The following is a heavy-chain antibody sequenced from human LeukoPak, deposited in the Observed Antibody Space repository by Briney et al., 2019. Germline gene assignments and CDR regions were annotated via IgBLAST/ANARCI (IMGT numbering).Heavy chain of an antibody. J-gene: IGHJ4*02. D-gene: IGHD6-19*01. V-gene: IGHV3-48*03. CDR3: ARSDAVAAPGH. Sequence: GGSLRLSCAASGFTFNNYEVNWVRQAPGKGLEWISYISSGSDTIYYADSVRGRFTTSRDNAKNSLYLQMNSLGAADTAVYYCARSDAVAAPGHWGQGTLVTVSS. CDR2: ISSGSDTI. CDR1: GFTFNNYE.